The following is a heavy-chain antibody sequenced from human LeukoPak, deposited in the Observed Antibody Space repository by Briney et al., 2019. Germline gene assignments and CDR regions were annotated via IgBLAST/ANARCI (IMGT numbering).Heavy chain of an antibody. CDR2: ISDDGRTK. Sequence: GGSLRLSCAASGFSFGRYSMDWVRQAPGKGLAWIAYISDDGRTKYYADSVKGRFTISRDNDNDSVFLEMNSLRNEDTAVYYCSRERFYGMDVWGQGTTVSVTS. V-gene: IGHV3-48*02. CDR1: GFSFGRYS. CDR3: SRERFYGMDV. D-gene: IGHD3-16*01. J-gene: IGHJ6*02.